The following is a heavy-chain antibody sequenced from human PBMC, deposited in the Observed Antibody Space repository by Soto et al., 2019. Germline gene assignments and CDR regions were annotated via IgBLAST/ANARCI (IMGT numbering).Heavy chain of an antibody. J-gene: IGHJ4*02. CDR3: DRGDVYNSADY. V-gene: IGHV3-21*02. CDR2: ISGGSVYI. D-gene: IGHD1-1*01. Sequence: EVQLVESGGGLVKPGGSVRLSCAASGFTFSGYTMNWVRQAPGKGLEWVSSISGGSVYIYYANSLKGRFTISRDNAKNSLYLQMNSLRAEDTAVYYCDRGDVYNSADYWGQGTLVTVSS. CDR1: GFTFSGYT.